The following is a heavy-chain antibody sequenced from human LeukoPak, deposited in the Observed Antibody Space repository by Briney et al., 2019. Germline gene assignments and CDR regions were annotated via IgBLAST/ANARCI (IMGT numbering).Heavy chain of an antibody. CDR3: ARGSGYIAVAKYYFDY. CDR1: GGTFSSYA. CDR2: IIPIFGTA. J-gene: IGHJ4*02. D-gene: IGHD6-19*01. Sequence: ASVKVSCTASGGTFSSYAISWVRQAPGQGLEWMGGIIPIFGTANYAQKFQGRVTITADKSTSTAYMELSSLRSEDTAVYYCARGSGYIAVAKYYFDYWGQGTLVTVSS. V-gene: IGHV1-69*06.